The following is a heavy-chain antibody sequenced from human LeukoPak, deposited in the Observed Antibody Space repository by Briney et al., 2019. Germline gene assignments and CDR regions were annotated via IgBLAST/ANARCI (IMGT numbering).Heavy chain of an antibody. CDR2: IRYDGTDK. D-gene: IGHD6-19*01. CDR3: AKDVVGQQWPENY. V-gene: IGHV3-30*02. CDR1: EFTFSSYG. J-gene: IGHJ4*02. Sequence: GGPLRLSCAASEFTFSSYGMHWVRQAPGKGLEWVAFIRYDGTDKLYGDSVKGRFTISRDNSKNTLYLQMNSLRADDTAIYFCAKDVVGQQWPENYWGQGTLVTVSS.